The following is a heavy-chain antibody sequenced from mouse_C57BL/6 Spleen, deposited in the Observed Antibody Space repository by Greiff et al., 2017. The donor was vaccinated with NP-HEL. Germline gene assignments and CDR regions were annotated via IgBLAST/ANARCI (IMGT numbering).Heavy chain of an antibody. V-gene: IGHV1-52*01. Sequence: QVQLQQPGAELVRPGSSVKLSCKASGYTFTSYWMHWVKQRPIQGLEWIGNIDPSDSETHYNQKFKGKATLTVDTSSSTAYMQLSSLTSADSAVYYCARGRAYFDVWGTGTTVTVSS. J-gene: IGHJ1*03. CDR2: IDPSDSET. CDR3: ARGRAYFDV. CDR1: GYTFTSYW.